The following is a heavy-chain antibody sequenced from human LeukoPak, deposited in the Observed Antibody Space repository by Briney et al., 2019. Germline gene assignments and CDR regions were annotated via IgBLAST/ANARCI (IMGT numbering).Heavy chain of an antibody. CDR1: GFTFSSYG. CDR3: ARAMYSSSWSKGNYYGMDV. J-gene: IGHJ6*04. V-gene: IGHV3-33*01. CDR2: IWYDGSNK. Sequence: GGSLRLSCAASGFTFSSYGMHWVRQAPGKGLEWVAVIWYDGSNKYYADPVKGRFTVSRDNSKNTLYLQMNSLRAEDTAVYYCARAMYSSSWSKGNYYGMDVWGKGTTVTVSS. D-gene: IGHD6-13*01.